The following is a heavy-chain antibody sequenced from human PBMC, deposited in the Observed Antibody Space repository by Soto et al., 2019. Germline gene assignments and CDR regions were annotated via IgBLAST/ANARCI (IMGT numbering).Heavy chain of an antibody. Sequence: GGSLRLSCAASGFTFSSYSMNWVRQAPGKGLEWVSSISSSSSYIYYADSVKGRFTISRDNAKNSLYLQMNSLRAEDTAVYYCAREGAESYYYDSSGSHNWFDPWGQGTLVTVSS. D-gene: IGHD3-22*01. CDR3: AREGAESYYYDSSGSHNWFDP. CDR1: GFTFSSYS. J-gene: IGHJ5*02. V-gene: IGHV3-21*01. CDR2: ISSSSSYI.